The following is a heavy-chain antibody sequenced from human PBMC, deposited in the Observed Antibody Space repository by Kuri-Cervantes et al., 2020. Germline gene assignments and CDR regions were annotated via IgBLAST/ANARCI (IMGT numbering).Heavy chain of an antibody. CDR3: TRRSDGMAYDSSGYYYYV. CDR2: IRSKANSYAT. Sequence: GGSLRLSCAASGFTFSSYSMNWVRQAPGKGLEWVGRIRSKANSYATAYAASVKGRFTISRDDSKNTAYLQMNSLKTEDTAVYYCTRRSDGMAYDSSGYYYYVWGQGTLVTVSS. J-gene: IGHJ4*02. D-gene: IGHD3-22*01. CDR1: GFTFSSYS. V-gene: IGHV3-73*01.